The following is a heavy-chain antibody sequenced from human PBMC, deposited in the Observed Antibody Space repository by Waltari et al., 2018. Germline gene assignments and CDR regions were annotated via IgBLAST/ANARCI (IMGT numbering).Heavy chain of an antibody. J-gene: IGHJ6*02. CDR3: ARGAFYYGPAIIYEPRRRNQYFRYGMDV. Sequence: QVPLVQSGAEVRKPGASLKVHAQASGYTFTPEGRNSRRPAHVPRPQGMERMKPNSGNRGYAQKFPDRVTMTRDTSTGTASMELSSLTSEDTAVYYCARGAFYYGPAIIYEPRRRNQYFRYGMDVWGQGTTVSVSS. D-gene: IGHD3-10*01. CDR1: GYTFTPEG. V-gene: IGHV1-8*01. CDR2: MKPNSGNR.